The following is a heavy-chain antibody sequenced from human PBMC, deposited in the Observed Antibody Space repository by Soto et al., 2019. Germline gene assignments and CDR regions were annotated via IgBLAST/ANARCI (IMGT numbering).Heavy chain of an antibody. CDR1: GYTFTSYG. J-gene: IGHJ5*02. CDR2: ISAYNGNT. V-gene: IGHV1-18*04. Sequence: ASVKVSFRASGYTFTSYGISWVRQAPGQGLEWMGWISAYNGNTNYAQKLQGRVTMTTVXXXXXAXMXLXXXRSDXTAVYYCARGRVGPLGWFDPRAQGTLVTVSS. CDR3: ARGRVGPLGWFDP.